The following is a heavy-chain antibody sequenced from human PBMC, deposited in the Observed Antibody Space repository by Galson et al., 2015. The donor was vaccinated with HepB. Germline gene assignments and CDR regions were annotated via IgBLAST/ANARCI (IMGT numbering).Heavy chain of an antibody. V-gene: IGHV1-18*04. Sequence: SVKVSCKASGYTFTSYGISWVRQAPGQGLEWMGWISGYNGNTNHAQKLQGRVTMTTDTSTSTAYMELRRLSSDDTAVYYCARDGPNGDYGPGYGMDVWGQGTTVTVSS. CDR1: GYTFTSYG. CDR2: ISGYNGNT. CDR3: ARDGPNGDYGPGYGMDV. D-gene: IGHD4-17*01. J-gene: IGHJ6*02.